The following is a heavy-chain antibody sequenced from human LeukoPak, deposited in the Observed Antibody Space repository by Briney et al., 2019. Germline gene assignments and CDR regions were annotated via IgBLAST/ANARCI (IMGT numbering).Heavy chain of an antibody. CDR1: GFTFSDYW. CDR2: ISSDGDTT. Sequence: PGGSLRLSCVASGFTFSDYWIHWVRHAPGKGLVWVSRISSDGDTTNYADSVKGRFIISRDNAKNTLYLQMNSLRVEDTAVYYCARDRGPRTGFMVREAYDYWGQGTLVTVSS. D-gene: IGHD3-10*01. V-gene: IGHV3-74*01. J-gene: IGHJ4*02. CDR3: ARDRGPRTGFMVREAYDY.